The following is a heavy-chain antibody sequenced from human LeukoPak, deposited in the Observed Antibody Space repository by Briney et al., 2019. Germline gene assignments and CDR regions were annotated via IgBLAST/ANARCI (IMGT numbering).Heavy chain of an antibody. J-gene: IGHJ5*02. CDR3: ARPYYYDSRIDP. CDR2: MYYSGST. Sequence: PSQTLSLTCTVSGASISSGDYCWSWLRQPPGKGLEWIAYMYYSGSTYYNPSLKSRVTMSADTSKNQLSLKLSSVTAADTAVYYCARPYYYDSRIDPWGQGILVTVSS. V-gene: IGHV4-30-4*01. CDR1: GASISSGDYC. D-gene: IGHD3-22*01.